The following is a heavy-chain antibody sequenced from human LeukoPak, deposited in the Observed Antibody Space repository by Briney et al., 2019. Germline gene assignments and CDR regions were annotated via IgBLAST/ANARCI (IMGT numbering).Heavy chain of an antibody. CDR2: IKQDGSEK. CDR1: GFTFSSSW. J-gene: IGHJ5*02. V-gene: IGHV3-7*01. Sequence: GGSLRLSCAASGFTFSSSWMSWVRPAPGKGLEWVANIKQDGSEKYYVDSVKGRFTISRDNAKNSLYLQMNSLRAEDTAVYYCARESDPLYFDPWGQGTLVTVSS. CDR3: ARESDPLYFDP.